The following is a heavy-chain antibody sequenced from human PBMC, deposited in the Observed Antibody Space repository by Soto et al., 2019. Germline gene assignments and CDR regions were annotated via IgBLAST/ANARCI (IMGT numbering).Heavy chain of an antibody. CDR1: GFTFSSYS. J-gene: IGHJ5*02. V-gene: IGHV3-21*01. D-gene: IGHD6-19*01. CDR3: ARDGVAPAVAGRNWFDP. CDR2: ISSSSSYI. Sequence: GGSLRLSCAASGFTFSSYSMNWVRQAPGKGLEWVSSISSSSSYIYYADSVKGRFTISRDNAKNSLYLQMNSLRAEDTAVYYCARDGVAPAVAGRNWFDPCCQANLVTVS.